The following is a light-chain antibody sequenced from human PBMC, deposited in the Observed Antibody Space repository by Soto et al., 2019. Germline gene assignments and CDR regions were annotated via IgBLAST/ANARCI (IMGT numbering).Light chain of an antibody. Sequence: EIVLTQSPATLSLSAGERGTRSCRASQSISSYLAWYQQKPGQAPRLLLYGASTRATGIPVRFSGSGFGTELTLTISSLDPQDFPVYYSQQRSNRPPITFRQGTRLEN. CDR3: QQRSNRPPIT. CDR2: GAS. V-gene: IGKV3-11*01. CDR1: QSISSY. J-gene: IGKJ5*01.